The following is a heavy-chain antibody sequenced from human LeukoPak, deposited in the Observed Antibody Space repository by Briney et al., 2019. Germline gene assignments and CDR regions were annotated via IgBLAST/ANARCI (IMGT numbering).Heavy chain of an antibody. CDR3: ARGGYYGSGRYYFDS. CDR2: ISWDGGST. CDR1: GFTFDDYA. J-gene: IGHJ4*02. V-gene: IGHV3-43D*03. Sequence: PGGSLRLSCAASGFTFDDYAMHWVRQAPGKGLEWVSLISWDGGSTYYADSVKGRFTISRDNAKNTLHLQMNSLRAEDTAVYYCARGGYYGSGRYYFDSWGQGTLVTVSS. D-gene: IGHD3-3*01.